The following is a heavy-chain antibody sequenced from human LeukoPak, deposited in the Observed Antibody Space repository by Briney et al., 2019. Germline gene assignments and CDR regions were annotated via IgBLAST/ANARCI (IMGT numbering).Heavy chain of an antibody. V-gene: IGHV1-2*02. CDR1: GYTFTGYY. Sequence: ASVKVSCKASGYTFTGYYMHWVRQAPGQGLEWMGWINPNSGGTNYAQKFQGRVTMTRDTSISTAYMELSRLRTDDTAVYYCARTSDILTGLDYWGQGTLVTVSS. CDR2: INPNSGGT. J-gene: IGHJ4*02. D-gene: IGHD3-9*01. CDR3: ARTSDILTGLDY.